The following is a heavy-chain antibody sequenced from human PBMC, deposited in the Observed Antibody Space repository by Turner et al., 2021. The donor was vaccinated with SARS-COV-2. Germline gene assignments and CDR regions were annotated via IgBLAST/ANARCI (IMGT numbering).Heavy chain of an antibody. Sequence: EVQLVESGGGLVKPGGSLRLSCAASGFNFGNAWMSWVRQAPGKGLEWVGRNKSKTEGGTTDYAAPVKGRFTISRDDSKNTVYLQMNSLKTEDTAVYYCTTDIGPITIFGVATRYGMDVWGQGTTVTVSS. D-gene: IGHD3-3*01. V-gene: IGHV3-15*01. CDR2: NKSKTEGGTT. J-gene: IGHJ6*02. CDR3: TTDIGPITIFGVATRYGMDV. CDR1: GFNFGNAW.